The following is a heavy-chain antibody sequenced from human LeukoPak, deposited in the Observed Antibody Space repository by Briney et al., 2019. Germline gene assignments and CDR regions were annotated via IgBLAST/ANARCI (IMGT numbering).Heavy chain of an antibody. V-gene: IGHV3-23*05. CDR2: IYTNGRDT. D-gene: IGHD3-10*01. CDR1: GFIFRSYG. J-gene: IGHJ4*02. Sequence: GGSPRLSFAGSGFIFRSYGMNLGRPAPGEGGGGVSRIYTNGRDTRYAESVKGRFTISRDNSKNTLYLQMNSLRVEDTAVYYCARGPYGSGNYGYFDYWGQGTLVTVSS. CDR3: ARGPYGSGNYGYFDY.